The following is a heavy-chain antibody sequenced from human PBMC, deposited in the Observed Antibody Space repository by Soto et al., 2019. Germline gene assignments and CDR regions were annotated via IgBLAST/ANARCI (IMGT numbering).Heavy chain of an antibody. Sequence: KTSETLSLTCSVSGSSISSAYYWGWVRQPPGKGLEWIASVFHSGTTYYNPSLMSRVTVSLDTSKGQFSLKLSSVTAADTAVYYCASDFWTGYPLFDLWGQGALVTVSS. D-gene: IGHD3-3*01. CDR2: VFHSGTT. CDR3: ASDFWTGYPLFDL. J-gene: IGHJ4*02. V-gene: IGHV4-38-2*02. CDR1: GSSISSAYY.